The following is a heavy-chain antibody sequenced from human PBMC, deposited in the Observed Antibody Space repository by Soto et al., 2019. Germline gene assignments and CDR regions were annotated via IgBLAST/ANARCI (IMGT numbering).Heavy chain of an antibody. CDR1: GGSISSSSYY. V-gene: IGHV4-39*01. Sequence: QLQLQESGPGLVKPSETLSLTCTVSGGSISSSSYYWGWLRQPPGQGLEWIGSIYFSGTTYYNPSLMSRVPISVDTLKNQFSLKLSSVHAADTAMYYCARRGDSSGWTLAAFDIWGQGTMVTVSS. CDR3: ARRGDSSGWTLAAFDI. D-gene: IGHD3-22*01. CDR2: IYFSGTT. J-gene: IGHJ3*02.